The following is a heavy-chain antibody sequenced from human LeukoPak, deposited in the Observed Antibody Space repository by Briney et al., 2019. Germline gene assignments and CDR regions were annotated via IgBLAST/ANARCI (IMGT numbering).Heavy chain of an antibody. D-gene: IGHD4-17*01. CDR3: ARDPPNYYGDYSASTPPLDY. J-gene: IGHJ4*02. Sequence: PGGSLRLSCAASGFTFSSYWMSWVRQAPGKGLEWVANIKQDGSEKYYVDSVKGRFTISRDDAKNTLYLQMNSLRAEDTAVYYCARDPPNYYGDYSASTPPLDYWGQGTLVTVSS. V-gene: IGHV3-7*01. CDR2: IKQDGSEK. CDR1: GFTFSSYW.